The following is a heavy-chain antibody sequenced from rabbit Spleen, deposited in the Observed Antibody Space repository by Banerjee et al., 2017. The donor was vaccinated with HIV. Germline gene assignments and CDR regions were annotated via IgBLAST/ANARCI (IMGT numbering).Heavy chain of an antibody. J-gene: IGHJ4*01. V-gene: IGHV1S40*01. CDR1: RFSFSSTYY. CDR2: IDPVFGIT. Sequence: QSLEESGGDLVKPGASLTLTCTASRFSFSSTYYMNWVRQAPGKGLEWIGYIDPVFGITYYASWVNGRFSISRENAQNTVFLQMTSLTAADTATYFCARDGAGGSYFALWGPGTLVTVS. CDR3: ARDGAGGSYFAL. D-gene: IGHD8-1*01.